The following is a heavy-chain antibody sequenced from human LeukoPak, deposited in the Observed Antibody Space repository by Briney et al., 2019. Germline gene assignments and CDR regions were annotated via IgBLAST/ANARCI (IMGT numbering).Heavy chain of an antibody. CDR2: INGDGSTT. Sequence: GGSLRLSCTASGFTFSTYWINWVRQSPGKGLVGVALINGDGSTTTHADSVKGRFTISRDNAKNTAYLQMNSLRDEDTAVYFCARDYAGSPDYWGQGTLVTVSA. J-gene: IGHJ4*02. V-gene: IGHV3-74*03. D-gene: IGHD3-10*01. CDR1: GFTFSTYW. CDR3: ARDYAGSPDY.